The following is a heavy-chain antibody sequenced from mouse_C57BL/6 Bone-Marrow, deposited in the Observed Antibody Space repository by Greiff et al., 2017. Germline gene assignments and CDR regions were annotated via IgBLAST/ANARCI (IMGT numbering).Heavy chain of an antibody. Sequence: EVHLVESGPELVKPGASVTIPCKASGYTFTDYNMDWVKQSHGKSLEWLGDINPNNGGTIYNQKFKGKATLTVDKCSSTAYMELRVLTSVDTADYYCARKGVCDYGNSCCFDYWGQGTTVTVSA. J-gene: IGHJ2*01. CDR2: INPNNGGT. D-gene: IGHD1-1*01. V-gene: IGHV1-18*01. CDR1: GYTFTDYN. CDR3: ARKGVCDYGNSCCFDY.